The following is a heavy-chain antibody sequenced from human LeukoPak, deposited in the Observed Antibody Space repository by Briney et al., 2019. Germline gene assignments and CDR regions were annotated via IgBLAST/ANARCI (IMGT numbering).Heavy chain of an antibody. J-gene: IGHJ4*02. D-gene: IGHD3-22*01. CDR3: AKFLERGITLIVVVKYYFDY. V-gene: IGHV3-23*01. CDR2: ISGSGGST. CDR1: GFTFSSYA. Sequence: PGGSLRLSCAASGFTFSSYAMSWVRQAPGKGLEWVSAISGSGGSTYYADSVKGRFTISRDNSKNTLYLQMNSLRAEDTAVYYCAKFLERGITLIVVVKYYFDYWGQGTLVTVSS.